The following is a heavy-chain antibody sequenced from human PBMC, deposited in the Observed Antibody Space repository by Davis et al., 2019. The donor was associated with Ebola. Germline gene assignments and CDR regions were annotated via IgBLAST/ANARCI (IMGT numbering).Heavy chain of an antibody. CDR1: GLSFSTYS. CDR3: ARGGFDY. Sequence: PGGSLRLSCADSGLSFSTYSMNWVRQAPVKGLEWVSYISSSSSSIHYADSVEGRFTISRDNAKNSRYMQMNSLRDEDTAVYYCARGGFDYWGQGTLVTVSS. J-gene: IGHJ4*02. CDR2: ISSSSSSI. V-gene: IGHV3-48*02.